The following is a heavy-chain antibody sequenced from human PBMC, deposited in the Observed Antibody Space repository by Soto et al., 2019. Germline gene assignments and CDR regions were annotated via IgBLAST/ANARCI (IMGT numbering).Heavy chain of an antibody. CDR3: ASYYGSGSYRNYYYYMDV. J-gene: IGHJ6*03. CDR1: GGSFSGYY. Sequence: SETLSLTCAVYGGSFSGYYWSWIRQPPGKGLEWIGEINHSGSTNYNPSLKSRVTISVDTSKNQFSLKLSSVTAADAAVYYCASYYGSGSYRNYYYYMDVCGKGTTVTVSS. V-gene: IGHV4-34*01. D-gene: IGHD3-10*01. CDR2: INHSGST.